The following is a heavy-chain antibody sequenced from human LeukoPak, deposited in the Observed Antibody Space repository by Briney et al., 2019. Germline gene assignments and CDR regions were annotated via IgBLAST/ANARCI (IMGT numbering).Heavy chain of an antibody. Sequence: PGGSLSLASAASRFTFSSYWIHWVRQAPGKGLVWVSRIIIDGSSTSYADSVKGRFTISRDNAKNTLYLQMNSLRAEDTAVYYCAREDVDITVATSGAFDIWGEGAMVTVSS. D-gene: IGHD6-19*01. J-gene: IGHJ3*02. CDR1: RFTFSSYW. V-gene: IGHV3-74*01. CDR2: IIIDGSST. CDR3: AREDVDITVATSGAFDI.